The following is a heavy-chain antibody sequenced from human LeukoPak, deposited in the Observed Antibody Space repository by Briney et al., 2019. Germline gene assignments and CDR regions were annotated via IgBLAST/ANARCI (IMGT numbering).Heavy chain of an antibody. CDR1: GGSISRSSYY. D-gene: IGHD1-26*01. J-gene: IGHJ4*02. CDR3: ARESYYSGSYYFDY. CDR2: IYYSGST. Sequence: PSETLSLTCTVSGGSISRSSYYWGWIRQPAGRGLECIGSIYYSGSTYYNPSLKSRVTISVDTSKNQFSLKLSSVTAADTAVYYCARESYYSGSYYFDYWGQGTLVTVSS. V-gene: IGHV4-39*02.